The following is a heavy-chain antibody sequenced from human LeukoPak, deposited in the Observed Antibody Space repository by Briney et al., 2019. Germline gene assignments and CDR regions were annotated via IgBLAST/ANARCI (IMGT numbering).Heavy chain of an antibody. CDR2: IHNRGRP. CDR3: ARLIGGVGARRFDF. V-gene: IGHV4-4*09. D-gene: IGHD1-26*01. J-gene: IGHJ4*02. Sequence: SETLSLTCTVSGDSINTGYWNWIRQPPGRELEWIGYIHNRGRPNYNPSLKSRVTISMDTSKNQVSLKMASVTAADTAVYYCARLIGGVGARRFDFWGQGTLVTVSS. CDR1: GDSINTGY.